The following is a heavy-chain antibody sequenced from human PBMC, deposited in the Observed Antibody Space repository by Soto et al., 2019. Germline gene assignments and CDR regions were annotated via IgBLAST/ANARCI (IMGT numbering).Heavy chain of an antibody. CDR1: GGAISSYY. Sequence: PSEPLSLTCTVSGGAISSYYWSWIRQPPGKGLEWIGYIYYSGSTNYNPSLKSRVTISVDTSKNQFSLKLSSVTAADTAVYYCARSVDPWGQGTLVTVS. J-gene: IGHJ5*02. V-gene: IGHV4-59*12. CDR3: ARSVDP. CDR2: IYYSGST.